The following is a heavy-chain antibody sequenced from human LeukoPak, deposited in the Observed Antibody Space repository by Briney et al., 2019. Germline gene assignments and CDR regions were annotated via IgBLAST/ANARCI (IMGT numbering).Heavy chain of an antibody. CDR3: ASALTYYYDSSGYPVDY. Sequence: GGSLRLSCAASGFTFSSYSMNWVRQAPGKGLEWVSYISSSSSTIYYADSVKGRFTISRDNAKDSLYQQVNSLRDEDTAVYYCASALTYYYDSSGYPVDYWGQGTLVTVSS. CDR2: ISSSSSTI. D-gene: IGHD3-22*01. V-gene: IGHV3-48*02. J-gene: IGHJ4*02. CDR1: GFTFSSYS.